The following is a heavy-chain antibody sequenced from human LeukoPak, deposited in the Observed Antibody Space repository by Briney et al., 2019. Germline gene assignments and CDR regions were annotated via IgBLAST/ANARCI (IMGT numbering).Heavy chain of an antibody. CDR3: VRSRDGYSYYYYYYYMDV. D-gene: IGHD5-24*01. CDR1: GFTFSDHY. Sequence: GGSLRLSCAASGFTFSDHYMDWVRQAPGKGLEWVARSRNKANSYSTEYAASVEGRLTVSRDDSKDSLYLQMDSLKVEDTAVYYCVRSRDGYSYYYYYYYMDVWGSGTTVTVSS. J-gene: IGHJ6*03. V-gene: IGHV3-72*01. CDR2: SRNKANSYST.